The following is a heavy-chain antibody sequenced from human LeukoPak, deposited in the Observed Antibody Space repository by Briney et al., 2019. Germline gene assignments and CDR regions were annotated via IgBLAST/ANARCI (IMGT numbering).Heavy chain of an antibody. CDR2: MNPDSGNT. D-gene: IGHD6-13*01. Sequence: VASVKVSCKASGYTFTSYDINWVRQATGQGLEWMGWMNPDSGNTGYAQKFQGRVTMTRNTSISTAYMELSSLRSDDTAVYYCARGRIAAPLRWFDPWGQGTLVTVSS. J-gene: IGHJ5*02. V-gene: IGHV1-8*01. CDR1: GYTFTSYD. CDR3: ARGRIAAPLRWFDP.